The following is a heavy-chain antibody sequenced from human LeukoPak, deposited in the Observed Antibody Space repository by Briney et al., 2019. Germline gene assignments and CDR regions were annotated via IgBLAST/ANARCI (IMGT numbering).Heavy chain of an antibody. Sequence: QPGGSLRLSCAASGFTFSSYGMHWVRQAPGKGLEWVAVIWYDGSNNYYADSVKGRFTISRNNSKNTLYLQMNSLKAEDTAVYYCARAYCSSTSCYAGGFDYWGQGTLVTVSS. CDR3: ARAYCSSTSCYAGGFDY. J-gene: IGHJ4*02. V-gene: IGHV3-33*01. CDR1: GFTFSSYG. D-gene: IGHD2-2*01. CDR2: IWYDGSNN.